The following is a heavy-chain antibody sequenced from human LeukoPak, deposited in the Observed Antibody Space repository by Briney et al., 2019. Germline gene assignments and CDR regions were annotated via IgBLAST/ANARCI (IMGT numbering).Heavy chain of an antibody. Sequence: SETLSLTCAVYGGSFSGYYWSWIRQPPGKGLEWIGYIYYSGSTYYNPSLKSRVTISVDTSKNQFSLKLSSVTAADTAVYYCARGSGSYRFDPWGQGTLVTVSS. V-gene: IGHV4-30-4*08. CDR3: ARGSGSYRFDP. CDR2: IYYSGST. CDR1: GGSFSGYY. J-gene: IGHJ5*02. D-gene: IGHD3-10*01.